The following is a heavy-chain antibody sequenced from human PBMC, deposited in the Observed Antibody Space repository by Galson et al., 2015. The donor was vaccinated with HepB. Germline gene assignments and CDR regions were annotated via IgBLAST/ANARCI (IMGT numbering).Heavy chain of an antibody. D-gene: IGHD5-24*01. J-gene: IGHJ4*02. CDR1: GFTFSSYA. Sequence: SLRLSCAASGFTFSSYAMHWVRQAPGKGLGWVAVISYDGSNKYYADSVKGRFTISRDNSKNTLYLQMNSLRAEDTAVYYCARDQLEGDGYNFFDYWGQGTLVTVSS. CDR3: ARDQLEGDGYNFFDY. CDR2: ISYDGSNK. V-gene: IGHV3-30*04.